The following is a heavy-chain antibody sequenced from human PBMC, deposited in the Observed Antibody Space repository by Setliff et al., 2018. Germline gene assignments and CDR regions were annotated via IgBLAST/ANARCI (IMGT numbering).Heavy chain of an antibody. V-gene: IGHV1-69*10. Sequence: SVKVSCKASGGTFSSYAISWVRQAPGQGLEWMGGIIPILGIANYAQKFQGRVTITADKSTSTAYMELSSLRSEDTAVYYCAKHGAYNDFLTGYNFYYDMDVWGQGTTVTVSS. D-gene: IGHD3-9*01. CDR3: AKHGAYNDFLTGYNFYYDMDV. J-gene: IGHJ6*02. CDR1: GGTFSSYA. CDR2: IIPILGIA.